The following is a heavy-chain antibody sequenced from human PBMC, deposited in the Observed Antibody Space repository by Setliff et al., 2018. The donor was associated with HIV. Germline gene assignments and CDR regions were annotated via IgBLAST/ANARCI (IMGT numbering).Heavy chain of an antibody. V-gene: IGHV3-7*03. J-gene: IGHJ6*03. CDR3: ANPPTVTTDYYYYYMDV. D-gene: IGHD4-4*01. Sequence: GGSLRLSCAASGFTFSSYWMSWVRQAPGKGLEWVANIKQDGSETYYVDSVKGRFTISRDNAKNSLYLQMNSLRAEDTAVYYCANPPTVTTDYYYYYMDVWGKGTTVTVSS. CDR2: IKQDGSET. CDR1: GFTFSSYW.